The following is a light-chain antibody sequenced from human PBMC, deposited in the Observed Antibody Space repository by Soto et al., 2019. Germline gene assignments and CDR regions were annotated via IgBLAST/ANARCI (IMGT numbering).Light chain of an antibody. CDR1: RFNIGSNT. CDR2: SSD. J-gene: IGLJ2*01. V-gene: IGLV1-44*01. Sequence: QSVLTQPPSASGTPGQRVTISCSGTRFNIGSNTVNWYQQLPGTAPQLLISSSDRRPSGVPDRLSGSKSGTSASLAIRGLQSADEADYYCAEWDDSVKGPVFGGGTKLTVL. CDR3: AEWDDSVKGPV.